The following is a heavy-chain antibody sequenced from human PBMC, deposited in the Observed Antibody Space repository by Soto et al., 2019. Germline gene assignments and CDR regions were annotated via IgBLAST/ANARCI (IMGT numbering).Heavy chain of an antibody. CDR1: SDSMNSGGYY. D-gene: IGHD6-6*01. J-gene: IGHJ6*02. CDR3: ARRGGSSSGYYYYAMDV. V-gene: IGHV4-31*03. Sequence: SETLSLTCSVSSDSMNSGGYYWSWIRQHPGKGLEWIGYIYSNGDTYYNPSLKSRVTISIDTSKKQFSLNLTSVPAADTAVYYCARRGGSSSGYYYYAMDVWGQGTTVTVS. CDR2: IYSNGDT.